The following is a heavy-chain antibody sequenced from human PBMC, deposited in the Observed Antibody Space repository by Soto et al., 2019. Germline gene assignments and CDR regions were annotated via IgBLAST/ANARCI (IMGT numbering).Heavy chain of an antibody. Sequence: PSETLSLTCAVYGGSFSGYYWSWIRQPPGKGLEWIGEINHSGSTNYNPSLKSRVTISVDTSKNQFSLKLSSVTAADTAVYYCARSESGLLWFGEPAAYNWFDPWGQGTLVTVSS. CDR2: INHSGST. CDR3: ARSESGLLWFGEPAAYNWFDP. CDR1: GGSFSGYY. D-gene: IGHD3-10*01. V-gene: IGHV4-34*01. J-gene: IGHJ5*02.